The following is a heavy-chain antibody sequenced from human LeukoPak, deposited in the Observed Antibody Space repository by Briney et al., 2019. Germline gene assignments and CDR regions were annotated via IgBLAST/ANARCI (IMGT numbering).Heavy chain of an antibody. J-gene: IGHJ4*02. D-gene: IGHD3-10*01. CDR3: ARGWFGELFPDY. Sequence: GGSLRLSCAASGFTFSSYCMNWVRQAPGKGLEWVSSISSSSSYIYYADSVKGRFTISRDNAKSSLYLQMNSLRAEDTAVYYCARGWFGELFPDYWGQGTLVTVSS. CDR2: ISSSSSYI. CDR1: GFTFSSYC. V-gene: IGHV3-21*01.